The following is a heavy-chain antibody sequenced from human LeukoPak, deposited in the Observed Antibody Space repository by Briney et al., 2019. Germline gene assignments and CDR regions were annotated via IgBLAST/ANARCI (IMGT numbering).Heavy chain of an antibody. CDR2: INHSGST. V-gene: IGHV4-34*01. J-gene: IGHJ6*02. D-gene: IGHD3-22*01. CDR1: GGSFSGYY. CDR3: ARCPDSYYYDSSGYGMDV. Sequence: PSETLSLTCAVYGGSFSGYYWSWIRQPPGKGLEWIGEINHSGSTNYNPSLKSRVTISVDTSKNQFSLKLSSVTAADTAVYYCARCPDSYYYDSSGYGMDVWGQGTTVTVSS.